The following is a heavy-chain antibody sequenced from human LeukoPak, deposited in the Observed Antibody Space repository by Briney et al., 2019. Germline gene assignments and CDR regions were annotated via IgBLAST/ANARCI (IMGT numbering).Heavy chain of an antibody. CDR2: MIQSGSS. Sequence: PSETLSLTCGVSGGAFSDYYWSWIRQAPGKGLEWIGEMIQSGSSNYNPSLRSRVTISGDTSRNQFSLKLNSLTAADTTVYYCARGNIVATILGGLHGTTAFDFWGQGILVTVSS. V-gene: IGHV4-34*01. D-gene: IGHD5-12*01. CDR1: GGAFSDYY. CDR3: ARGNIVATILGGLHGTTAFDF. J-gene: IGHJ4*02.